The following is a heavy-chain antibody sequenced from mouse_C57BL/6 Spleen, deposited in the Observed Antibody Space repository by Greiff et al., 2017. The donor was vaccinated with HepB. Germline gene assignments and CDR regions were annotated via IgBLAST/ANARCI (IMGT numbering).Heavy chain of an antibody. CDR2: ISSGSSTI. J-gene: IGHJ4*01. V-gene: IGHV5-17*01. CDR1: GFTFSDYG. Sequence: EVQRVESGGGLVKPGGSLKLSCAASGFTFSDYGMHWVRQAPEKGLEWVAYISSGSSTIYYADTVKGRFTISRDNAKNTLFLQMTSLRSEDTAMYYCARGYYDYEGAMDYWGQGTSVTVSS. CDR3: ARGYYDYEGAMDY. D-gene: IGHD2-4*01.